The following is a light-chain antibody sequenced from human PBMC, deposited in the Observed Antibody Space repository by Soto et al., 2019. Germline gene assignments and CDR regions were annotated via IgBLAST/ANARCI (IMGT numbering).Light chain of an antibody. CDR3: QQSYGTPYT. V-gene: IGKV1-39*01. J-gene: IGKJ2*01. CDR2: ASF. CDR1: QSISSY. Sequence: DIHMTQSPSSLSVSVGDRVTITCRASQSISSYLNWYQQKPGKAPKLLIYASFNLQSGVPSRFSGNGSGTDFTLTISSLQPEDFATYYCQQSYGTPYTVGQGTKLEIK.